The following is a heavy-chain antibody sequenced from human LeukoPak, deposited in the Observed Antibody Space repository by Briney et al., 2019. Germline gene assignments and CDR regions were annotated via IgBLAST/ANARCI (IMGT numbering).Heavy chain of an antibody. Sequence: QPGGSLRLSCAASGFTFSSYSMNWVRQAPGKGLEWVSAISGSGGSTYYADSVKGRFTISRDNSKNTLYLQMNSLRAEDTAVYYCAKDSSGWYLLGYWGQGTLVTVSS. D-gene: IGHD6-19*01. V-gene: IGHV3-23*01. CDR2: ISGSGGST. CDR1: GFTFSSYS. J-gene: IGHJ4*02. CDR3: AKDSSGWYLLGY.